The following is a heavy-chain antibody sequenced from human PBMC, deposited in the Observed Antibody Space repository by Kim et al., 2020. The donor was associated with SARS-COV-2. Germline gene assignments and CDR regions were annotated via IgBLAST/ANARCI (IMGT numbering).Heavy chain of an antibody. Sequence: GGSLRLSCAASGFTFSSYGMHWVRQAPGKGLEWVAVIWYDGSNKYYADSVKGRFTISRDNSKNTLYLQMNSLRAEDTAVYYCARGMITFDRPDYWGQGTLVTVSS. D-gene: IGHD3-16*01. J-gene: IGHJ4*02. V-gene: IGHV3-33*08. CDR2: IWYDGSNK. CDR3: ARGMITFDRPDY. CDR1: GFTFSSYG.